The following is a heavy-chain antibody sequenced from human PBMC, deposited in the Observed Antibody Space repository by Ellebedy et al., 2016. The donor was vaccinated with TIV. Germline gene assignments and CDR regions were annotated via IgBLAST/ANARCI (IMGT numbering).Heavy chain of an antibody. J-gene: IGHJ4*02. D-gene: IGHD3-3*01. Sequence: ASVKVSCXASGYTFTSYGISWVRQAPGQGLEWMGWISAYNGNTNYAQKLQGRVTMTTDTSTSTAYMELRSLRSDDTAVYYCARVDYDFWSGYYFDNWGQGTLVTVSS. CDR1: GYTFTSYG. CDR3: ARVDYDFWSGYYFDN. CDR2: ISAYNGNT. V-gene: IGHV1-18*01.